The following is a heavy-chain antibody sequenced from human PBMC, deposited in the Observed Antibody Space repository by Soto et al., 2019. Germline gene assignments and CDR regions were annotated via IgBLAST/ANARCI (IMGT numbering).Heavy chain of an antibody. CDR1: GFTFRLYA. CDR2: INAGDGNT. V-gene: IGHV1-3*01. Sequence: ASVKVSCKASGFTFRLYAMHWVRQAPGQRLEWMGWINAGDGNTKYSQRFQGRVTITRDTSTSTAYMELSRLRSDDTAVYYCARGLPPTYCTNGVCAPDYWGQGALVTVSS. J-gene: IGHJ4*02. D-gene: IGHD2-8*01. CDR3: ARGLPPTYCTNGVCAPDY.